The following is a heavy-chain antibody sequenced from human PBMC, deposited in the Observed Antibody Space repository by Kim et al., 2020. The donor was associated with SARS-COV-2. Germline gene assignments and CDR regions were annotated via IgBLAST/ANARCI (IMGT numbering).Heavy chain of an antibody. Sequence: TKSYADSVKGRFTNTRNNPKNSLYLEVNSLRAEDTDVYYCARANQWELLQWGQGTLVTVSS. V-gene: IGHV3-11*01. D-gene: IGHD1-26*01. J-gene: IGHJ4*02. CDR2: TK. CDR3: ARANQWELLQ.